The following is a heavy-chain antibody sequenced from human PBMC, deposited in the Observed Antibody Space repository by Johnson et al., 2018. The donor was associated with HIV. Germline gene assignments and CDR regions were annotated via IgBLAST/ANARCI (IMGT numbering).Heavy chain of an antibody. D-gene: IGHD5-18*01. CDR1: GLNFSDYG. CDR3: AKGEAQEGWIQLQSYAFDF. Sequence: QVQLVESGGGVVQPGRSVRLSCVVSGLNFSDYGMHWVRQAPGKGLEWVAIISFDGSNEYYADSVRGRFTISRDNSRKTLYLQMSNLRTEETAVYYCAKGEAQEGWIQLQSYAFDFWGRGTMVTVSS. V-gene: IGHV3-30*04. CDR2: ISFDGSNE. J-gene: IGHJ3*01.